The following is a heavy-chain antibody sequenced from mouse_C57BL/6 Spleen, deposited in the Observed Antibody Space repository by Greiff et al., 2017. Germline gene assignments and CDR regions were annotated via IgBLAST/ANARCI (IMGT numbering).Heavy chain of an antibody. D-gene: IGHD2-4*01. V-gene: IGHV1-61*01. CDR2: IYPSDSET. J-gene: IGHJ3*01. CDR1: GYTFTSYW. Sequence: QVQLQQPGAELVRPGSSVKLSCKASGYTFTSYWMDWVKQRPGQGLEWIGDIYPSDSETHYNQKFKDKATLTVDKSSSTAYMQLSSLTSEDSAVYYCARRENYDYHKFAYWGQGTLVTVSA. CDR3: ARRENYDYHKFAY.